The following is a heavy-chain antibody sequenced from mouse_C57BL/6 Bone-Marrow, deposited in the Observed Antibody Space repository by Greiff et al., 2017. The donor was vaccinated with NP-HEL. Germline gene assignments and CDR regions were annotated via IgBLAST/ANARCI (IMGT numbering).Heavy chain of an antibody. CDR2: IWSGGST. V-gene: IGHV2-2*01. Sequence: VQLQESGPGLVQPSQSLSITCTVSGFSLTSYGVHWVRQSPGKGLEWLGVIWSGGSTDYNAAFISRLSISKDNSKSQVFFKMNSLQADDTAIYYCARGAYWGQGTLVTVSA. CDR1: GFSLTSYG. J-gene: IGHJ3*01. CDR3: ARGAY.